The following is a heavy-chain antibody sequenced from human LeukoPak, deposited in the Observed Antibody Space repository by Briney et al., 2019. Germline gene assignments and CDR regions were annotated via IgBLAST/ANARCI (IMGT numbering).Heavy chain of an antibody. CDR2: IRSKPKNYAS. J-gene: IGHJ3*02. V-gene: IGHV3-73*01. CDR3: ARGPPGYGYDVFDI. Sequence: GGSLKLSCAASGFTFSGSAMHWVRQAPGKGLEWVGRIRSKPKNYASAYAASVKGRFTISRDDSKNMAYLQMNSLRAEDTAVYYCARGPPGYGYDVFDIWGQGTMVTVSS. D-gene: IGHD2-15*01. CDR1: GFTFSGSA.